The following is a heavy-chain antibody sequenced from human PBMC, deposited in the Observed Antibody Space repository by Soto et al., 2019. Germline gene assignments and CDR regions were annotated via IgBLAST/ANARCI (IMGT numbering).Heavy chain of an antibody. CDR1: GGSISSSSYY. V-gene: IGHV4-39*01. J-gene: IGHJ6*02. CDR2: ICYIEST. D-gene: IGHD3-3*01. CDR3: ARSECEWGMDD. Sequence: PSETLSLSCTVSGGSISSSSYYWGWFRQPPGKGLEWIGRICYIESTYINPSLKSRVTLSIDTSKNQFSLKLSSVPAADTAVYCCARSECEWGMDDWGQGTTLTVS.